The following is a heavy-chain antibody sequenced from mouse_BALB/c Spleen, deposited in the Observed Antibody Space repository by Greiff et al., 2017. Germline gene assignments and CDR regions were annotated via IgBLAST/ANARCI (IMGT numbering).Heavy chain of an antibody. D-gene: IGHD2-1*01. V-gene: IGHV1S81*02. CDR2: INPSNGRT. Sequence: VKLQQPGAELVKPGASVKLSCKASGYTFTSYWMHWVKQRPGQGLEWIGEINPSNGRTNYNEKFKSKATLTVDKSSSTAYMQLSSLTSEDSAVYYCASNYVGNYWGQGTTLTVSS. CDR3: ASNYVGNY. J-gene: IGHJ2*01. CDR1: GYTFTSYW.